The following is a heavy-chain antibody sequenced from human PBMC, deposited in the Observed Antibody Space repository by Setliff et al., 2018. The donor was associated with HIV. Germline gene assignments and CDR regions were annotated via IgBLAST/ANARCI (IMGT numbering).Heavy chain of an antibody. Sequence: GGSLRLSCAASGFTFSSYWMHWVRQAPGKGLVWVFGMNTDGSSTRYADSVKGRFTISRDNSKNTLYLQMSSLRDEDTAVYYCAKVFLFGIDVFDIWGQGTMVTVSS. V-gene: IGHV3-74*01. CDR2: MNTDGSST. D-gene: IGHD3-16*01. CDR1: GFTFSSYW. J-gene: IGHJ3*02. CDR3: AKVFLFGIDVFDI.